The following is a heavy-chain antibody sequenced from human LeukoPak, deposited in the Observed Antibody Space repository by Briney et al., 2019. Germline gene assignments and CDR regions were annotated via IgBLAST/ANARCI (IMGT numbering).Heavy chain of an antibody. Sequence: GGSLRLSCAASGFTFSSYGMHWVRQAPGKGLEWVAVISYDGSNKYYADSVKGRFTISRDNSKNTLYLQMNSLRAEDTAVYYCARGLLLDGSEVNWFDPWGQGTLVTVSS. CDR1: GFTFSSYG. CDR3: ARGLLLDGSEVNWFDP. D-gene: IGHD3-10*01. CDR2: ISYDGSNK. J-gene: IGHJ5*02. V-gene: IGHV3-30*03.